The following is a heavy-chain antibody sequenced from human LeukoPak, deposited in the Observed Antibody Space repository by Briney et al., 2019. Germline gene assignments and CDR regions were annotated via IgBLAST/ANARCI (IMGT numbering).Heavy chain of an antibody. J-gene: IGHJ4*02. Sequence: PSETLSLTCTVSGYSISSGYYWGWIRQPPGKGLEWIGSIYHSGSTYYNPSLKSRVTISVDTSKNQFSLKLSSVTAADTAVYYCAREGYYYDSSGYGYWGQGTLVTVSS. CDR1: GYSISSGYY. CDR3: AREGYYYDSSGYGY. CDR2: IYHSGST. D-gene: IGHD3-22*01. V-gene: IGHV4-38-2*02.